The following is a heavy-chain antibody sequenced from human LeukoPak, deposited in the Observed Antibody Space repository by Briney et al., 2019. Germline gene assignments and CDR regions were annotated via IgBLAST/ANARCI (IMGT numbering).Heavy chain of an antibody. Sequence: PGGSLRLSCAVSGFTFSTKSMNWVRRAPGKGLEWVSYITADSGTTYYADSVKGRFTISRDNAKNSLFLQMNSLRDEDTAVYYCASRDYFDYWGQGTLVTVSS. J-gene: IGHJ4*02. CDR3: ASRDYFDY. V-gene: IGHV3-48*02. CDR2: ITADSGTT. CDR1: GFTFSTKS.